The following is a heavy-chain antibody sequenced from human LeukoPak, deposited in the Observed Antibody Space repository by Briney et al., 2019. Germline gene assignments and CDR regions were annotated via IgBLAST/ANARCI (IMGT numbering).Heavy chain of an antibody. CDR1: GFTFSSYS. V-gene: IGHV3-21*04. CDR2: ISSSSSYI. CDR3: AKNGDSGSYYYFDY. J-gene: IGHJ4*02. Sequence: PGGSLRLSCAASGFTFSSYSMNWVRQAPGKGLEWVSSISSSSSYIYYADSVKGRFTISRDNSKNSLYLQMNSLRTEDTALYYCAKNGDSGSYYYFDYWGQGTLVTVSS. D-gene: IGHD1-26*01.